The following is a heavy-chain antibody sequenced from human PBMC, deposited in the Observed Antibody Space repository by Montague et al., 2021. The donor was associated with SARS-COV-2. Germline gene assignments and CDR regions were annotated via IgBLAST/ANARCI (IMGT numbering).Heavy chain of an antibody. CDR3: ASAFYGDHWAFDV. CDR1: GDSVSSTSAS. D-gene: IGHD3-3*02. V-gene: IGHV6-1*01. CDR2: TYFRSWWRS. J-gene: IGHJ3*01. Sequence: CAISGDSVSSTSASWNWIRQSPSRGLEWLGRTYFRSWWRSQYPGSLESRITISGDTSKNQFSLQLNSVTPEDTAVYYCASAFYGDHWAFDVWGQGTMVTFSS.